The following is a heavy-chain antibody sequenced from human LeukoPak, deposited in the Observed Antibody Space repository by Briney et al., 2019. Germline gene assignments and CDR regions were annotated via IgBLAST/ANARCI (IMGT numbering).Heavy chain of an antibody. Sequence: SSETLSLTCTVSGGSISSSSYYWGWIRQPPGKGLEWIGSIYYSGSTYYNPSLKSRVTISVDTSKNQFSLKLSSVTAADTAVYYCARGRLPKLRIHQPPGWFDPWGQGTLVTVSS. J-gene: IGHJ5*02. CDR2: IYYSGST. CDR3: ARGRLPKLRIHQPPGWFDP. D-gene: IGHD3-16*01. V-gene: IGHV4-39*01. CDR1: GGSISSSSYY.